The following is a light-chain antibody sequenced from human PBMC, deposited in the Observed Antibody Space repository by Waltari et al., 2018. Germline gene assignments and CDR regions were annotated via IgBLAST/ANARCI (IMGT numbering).Light chain of an antibody. Sequence: DIQVTQSPSTLSASVGDRVTITCRASNTISSGLAWYQQKPGKAPKLLIYKASFLESGVPSRFSGSGSGTEFTLTISSLQPDDFATYYCQVFETFGQGTKLEIK. V-gene: IGKV1-5*03. CDR2: KAS. CDR1: NTISSG. CDR3: QVFET. J-gene: IGKJ2*01.